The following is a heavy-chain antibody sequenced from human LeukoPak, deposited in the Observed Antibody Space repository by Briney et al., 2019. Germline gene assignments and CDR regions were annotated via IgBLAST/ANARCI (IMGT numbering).Heavy chain of an antibody. CDR3: ARDSYSGYDRLLN. J-gene: IGHJ4*02. D-gene: IGHD5-12*01. V-gene: IGHV3-48*01. CDR1: GFTFSSYD. Sequence: PGGSLRLSCAASGFTFSSYDMTWVRQAPGKGLEWVSYISSSSSTIHYADSVKGRFTISRDNAKNSLYLQMNSLRAEDTAVYYCARDSYSGYDRLLNWGQGTLVTVSS. CDR2: ISSSSSTI.